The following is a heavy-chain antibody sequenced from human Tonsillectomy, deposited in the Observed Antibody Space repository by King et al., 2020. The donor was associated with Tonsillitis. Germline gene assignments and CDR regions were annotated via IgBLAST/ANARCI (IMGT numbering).Heavy chain of an antibody. Sequence: QLQESGPGLVKPSETLSLTCTVTDASMSSYYWTWIRPPAEKGLEWIGRIHTSGSTNYNPSLESRVTMSVDTSKNQFSLKLTSMTAADTAVYYCARDQPLGSTRFDYWGQGILVTVSS. J-gene: IGHJ4*02. V-gene: IGHV4-4*07. D-gene: IGHD2-2*01. CDR3: ARDQPLGSTRFDY. CDR1: DASMSSYY. CDR2: IHTSGST.